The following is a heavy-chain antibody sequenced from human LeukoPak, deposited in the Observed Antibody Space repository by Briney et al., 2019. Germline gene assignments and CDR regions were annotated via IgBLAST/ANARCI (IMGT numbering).Heavy chain of an antibody. J-gene: IGHJ4*02. CDR2: IYSGGST. V-gene: IGHV3-53*01. CDR1: GFTFSSYW. Sequence: SGGSLRLSCAASGFTFSSYWMSWVRQAPGKGLEWVSVIYSGGSTYYADSVKGRFTISRDNSKNTLYLQMNSLRAEDTAVYYCARGDDYGDYKFDYWGQGTLVTVSS. D-gene: IGHD4-17*01. CDR3: ARGDDYGDYKFDY.